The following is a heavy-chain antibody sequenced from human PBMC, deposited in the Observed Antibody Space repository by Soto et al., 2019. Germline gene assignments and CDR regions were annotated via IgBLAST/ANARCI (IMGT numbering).Heavy chain of an antibody. CDR2: ISSSSSYI. Sequence: GGSLRLSCAASGFTFSDSAMHWVRQAPGKGLEWVSSISSSSSYIYYADSVKGRFTISRDNAKNSLYLQMNSLRAEDTAVYYCARATYYYDSSGYSPSRWFDPWGQGTLVTVSS. D-gene: IGHD3-22*01. CDR1: GFTFSDSA. V-gene: IGHV3-21*01. CDR3: ARATYYYDSSGYSPSRWFDP. J-gene: IGHJ5*02.